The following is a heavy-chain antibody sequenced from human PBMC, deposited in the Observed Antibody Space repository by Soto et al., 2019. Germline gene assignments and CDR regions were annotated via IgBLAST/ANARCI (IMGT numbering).Heavy chain of an antibody. D-gene: IGHD2-2*01. CDR3: ARENWATSPSFDY. Sequence: ASVKVSCKASGYTFSNFFMHWVRQAPGQGLEWMGIINPIGGTTTYAQIFQGRVAMTRDTSTSTVYMELSSLRSEDTAVYYCARENWATSPSFDYWGQGTQVTVSS. J-gene: IGHJ4*02. CDR1: GYTFSNFF. V-gene: IGHV1-46*01. CDR2: INPIGGTT.